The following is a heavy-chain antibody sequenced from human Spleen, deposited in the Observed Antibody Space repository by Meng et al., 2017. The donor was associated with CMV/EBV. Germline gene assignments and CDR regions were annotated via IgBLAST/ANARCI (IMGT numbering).Heavy chain of an antibody. D-gene: IGHD5-12*01. CDR1: GGSISSNY. Sequence: SETLSLTCTVSGGSISSNYWSWIRQPPGKGLEWIGSIYHSGSTYYNPSLKSRVTISVDTSKNQFSLKLSSVTAADTAVYYCAREGATRDFDYWGQGTLVTVSS. CDR3: AREGATRDFDY. V-gene: IGHV4-38-2*02. J-gene: IGHJ4*02. CDR2: IYHSGST.